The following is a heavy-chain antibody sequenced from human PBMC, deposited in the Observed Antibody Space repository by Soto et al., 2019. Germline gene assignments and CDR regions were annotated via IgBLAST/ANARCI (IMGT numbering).Heavy chain of an antibody. J-gene: IGHJ4*02. Sequence: ASVKVSCKASGGTFSSYAISWVRQAPGQGLEWMGGIIPIFGTANYAQKFQGRVTITADKSTSTAYMELSSLRSEDTAVYYSARATDGYNTDFDYRRQGNLVTVSS. CDR3: ARATDGYNTDFDY. D-gene: IGHD5-12*01. CDR2: IIPIFGTA. CDR1: GGTFSSYA. V-gene: IGHV1-69*06.